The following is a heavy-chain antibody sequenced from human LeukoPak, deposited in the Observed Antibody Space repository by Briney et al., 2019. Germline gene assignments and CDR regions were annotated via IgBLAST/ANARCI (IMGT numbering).Heavy chain of an antibody. Sequence: GASVKVSCKASGYTFTSYGISWVRQAPGQGLEWMGWISAYNGNTNYARKLQGRVTITTDTSTSTAYMELRSLRSDDTAVYYCARIVVVPGAMPRVSEADYWGQGTLVTVSS. CDR1: GYTFTSYG. CDR2: ISAYNGNT. V-gene: IGHV1-18*01. CDR3: ARIVVVPGAMPRVSEADY. D-gene: IGHD2-2*01. J-gene: IGHJ4*02.